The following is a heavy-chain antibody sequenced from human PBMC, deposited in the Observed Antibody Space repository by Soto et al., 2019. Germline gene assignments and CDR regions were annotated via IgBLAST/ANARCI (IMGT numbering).Heavy chain of an antibody. J-gene: IGHJ4*02. CDR1: GFSLSTSGVG. Sequence: QITLKESGPTLVKPTQTLTLTCAFSGFSLSTSGVGVGWIRQPPGKALEWLALTYWDDDKRYSPSLKSRLTITKDTSKNQVVLTMTNMDPVDTATYYCAHRQRTVYFDYWGQGTLVTVSS. CDR3: AHRQRTVYFDY. V-gene: IGHV2-5*02. D-gene: IGHD4-17*01. CDR2: TYWDDDK.